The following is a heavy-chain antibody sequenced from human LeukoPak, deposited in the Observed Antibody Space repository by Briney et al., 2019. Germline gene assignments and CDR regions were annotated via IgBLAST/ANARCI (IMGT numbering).Heavy chain of an antibody. D-gene: IGHD3-10*01. J-gene: IGHJ4*02. CDR1: GGSISSSNYY. V-gene: IGHV4-39*07. CDR3: ARDRGVPEGSFDY. CDR2: VYDSGSS. Sequence: SETLSLTCTVSGGSISSSNYYWGWIRQSPGKGLEWIGSVYDSGSSYFNPSLKSRVTVSVDTSKNQFSLKLTSVTAADTAVYYCARDRGVPEGSFDYWGQGTRVTVSS.